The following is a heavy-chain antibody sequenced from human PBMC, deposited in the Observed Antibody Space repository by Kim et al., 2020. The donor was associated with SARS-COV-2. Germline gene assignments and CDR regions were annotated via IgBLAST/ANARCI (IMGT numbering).Heavy chain of an antibody. D-gene: IGHD5-18*01. Sequence: PSFQGHVPISADKSISTAYLQWSSLKASDTAMYYCARQDTAMVTLIDYWGQGTLVTVSS. CDR3: ARQDTAMVTLIDY. V-gene: IGHV5-10-1*01. J-gene: IGHJ4*02.